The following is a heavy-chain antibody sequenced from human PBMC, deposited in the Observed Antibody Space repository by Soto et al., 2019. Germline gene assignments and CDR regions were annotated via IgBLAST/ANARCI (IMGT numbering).Heavy chain of an antibody. Sequence: QVQLVESGGGVVQPGTSLRVSCVGSGFTFRSYVIHWVRQAPGKGLEWVALTSYDGSDKYYGDSVRGRFTISRDNSRNTVDLKMDSLRREDTALYYCARWGTTGGLDVWGQGTLVSVSS. CDR2: TSYDGSDK. J-gene: IGHJ1*01. CDR1: GFTFRSYV. D-gene: IGHD3-16*01. CDR3: ARWGTTGGLDV. V-gene: IGHV3-33*05.